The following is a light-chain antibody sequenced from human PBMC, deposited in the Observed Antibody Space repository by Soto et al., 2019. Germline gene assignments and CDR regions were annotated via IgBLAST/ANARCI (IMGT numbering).Light chain of an antibody. V-gene: IGKV3-15*01. J-gene: IGKJ1*01. CDR2: AAS. CDR3: QQYNDWPGK. Sequence: EIVMTQSPATLSGSPGERVTLSCRASQRVGANVGWYQQKPGQAPRLLIYAASARATGIPARFSGRASGTDFTLTISSMQYEDFENYYCQQYNDWPGKFAQGTKEDIK. CDR1: QRVGAN.